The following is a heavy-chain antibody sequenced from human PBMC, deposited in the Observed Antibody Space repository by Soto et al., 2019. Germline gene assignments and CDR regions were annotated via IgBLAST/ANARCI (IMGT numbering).Heavy chain of an antibody. Sequence: GGSLRLSCAASGFTFKNYWMHWVRQAPGKGLVWVSRIDRDGRDASYADSVKGRFTMSRDNAKDTLYLQANNLGVDDTAVYYCVRDYDNDDTTRSYFGMDLWGPGSTVTVSS. CDR2: IDRDGRDA. D-gene: IGHD3-22*01. CDR1: GFTFKNYW. CDR3: VRDYDNDDTTRSYFGMDL. J-gene: IGHJ6*02. V-gene: IGHV3-74*01.